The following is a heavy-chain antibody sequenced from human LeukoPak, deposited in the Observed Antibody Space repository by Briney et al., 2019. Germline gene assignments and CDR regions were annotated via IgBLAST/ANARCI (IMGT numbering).Heavy chain of an antibody. J-gene: IGHJ4*02. CDR2: ISDSGYYT. D-gene: IGHD3-10*01. CDR1: GFTFSSYA. CDR3: AHIFYYGSGSYGDY. Sequence: GGSLRLSCAASGFTFSSYAMTWVRQAPGKGLKWVSSISDSGYYTYYADSVKGRFTISRDNSKNTLYLQMNSLRAEDTAVYYCAHIFYYGSGSYGDYWGQGTLVTVSS. V-gene: IGHV3-23*01.